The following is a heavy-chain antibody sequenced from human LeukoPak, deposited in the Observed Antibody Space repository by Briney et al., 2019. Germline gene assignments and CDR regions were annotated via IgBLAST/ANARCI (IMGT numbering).Heavy chain of an antibody. V-gene: IGHV4-59*08. CDR2: IYYSGST. Sequence: SETLSLTRTVSGGSISSYYWSWIRQPPGKGLEWIGYIYYSGSTNYKPSLKSRVTISVDTSKNQFSLNLSSVTAADTAVYYCARGDITMVRGVRDNWFDPWGQGTLVTVSS. J-gene: IGHJ5*02. CDR3: ARGDITMVRGVRDNWFDP. CDR1: GGSISSYY. D-gene: IGHD3-10*01.